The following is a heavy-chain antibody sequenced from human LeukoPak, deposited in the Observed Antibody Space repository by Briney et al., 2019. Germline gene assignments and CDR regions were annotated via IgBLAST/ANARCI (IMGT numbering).Heavy chain of an antibody. CDR3: ARDGADYYGLDV. CDR1: GCTFSSYA. V-gene: IGHV1-69*04. CDR2: IIPILGIA. D-gene: IGHD3-10*01. J-gene: IGHJ6*02. Sequence: ASVKVSCKASGCTFSSYAISWVRQAPGQGLEWMGRIIPILGIANYAQKFQGRVTITADNSTSTAYMELSSLRSEDTDVYYCARDGADYYGLDVWGQGTTVTVSS.